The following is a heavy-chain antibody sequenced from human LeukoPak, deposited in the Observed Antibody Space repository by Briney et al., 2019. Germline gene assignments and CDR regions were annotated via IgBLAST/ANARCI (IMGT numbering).Heavy chain of an antibody. CDR3: AKDSSMQLWSNLDY. Sequence: GGSLRLSCAASGFTFDDYAMHWVRQAPGKGLEWVSGISWNSGSIGYADSVKGRFTISRDNAKNSLYLQMNSLRAEDTALYYCAKDSSMQLWSNLDYWGQGTLVTVSS. V-gene: IGHV3-9*01. CDR2: ISWNSGSI. D-gene: IGHD5-18*01. CDR1: GFTFDDYA. J-gene: IGHJ4*02.